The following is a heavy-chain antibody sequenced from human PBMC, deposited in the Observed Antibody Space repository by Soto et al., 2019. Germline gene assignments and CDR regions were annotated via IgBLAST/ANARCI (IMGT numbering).Heavy chain of an antibody. CDR1: GYSFTSYW. Sequence: PGESLKISGKGSGYSFTSYWIGWVRQMPGKGLEWMGIIYPGDSDTRYSPSFQGQVTISADKSISTAYLQWSSLKASDTAMYYCARPWRGSDDAFDIWGQGTMVTVSS. CDR2: IYPGDSDT. J-gene: IGHJ3*02. CDR3: ARPWRGSDDAFDI. V-gene: IGHV5-51*01. D-gene: IGHD1-26*01.